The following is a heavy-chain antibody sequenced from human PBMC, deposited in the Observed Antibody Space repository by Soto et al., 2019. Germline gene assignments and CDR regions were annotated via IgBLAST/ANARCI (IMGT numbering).Heavy chain of an antibody. V-gene: IGHV1-18*04. CDR3: ARCDSTECSNGVCSFFYNHDIDV. J-gene: IGHJ6*02. CDR1: GYTFTSYG. Sequence: ASVQVSCKASGYTFTSYGIIWVRQAPGQGLEWMGWISAYSGDTNHPQKLQDRVTMTTDTSTSTAYMELRSLRSDDTAVYYCARCDSTECSNGVCSFFYNHDIDVWGQGTTVTVSS. D-gene: IGHD2-8*01. CDR2: ISAYSGDT.